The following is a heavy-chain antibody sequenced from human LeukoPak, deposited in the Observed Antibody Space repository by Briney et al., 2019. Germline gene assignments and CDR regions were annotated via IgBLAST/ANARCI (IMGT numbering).Heavy chain of an antibody. D-gene: IGHD6-19*01. CDR1: GGSISSSNW. CDR2: IYHSGST. CDR3: ASSIAVAGSGWFDP. J-gene: IGHJ5*02. Sequence: SETLSLTCAVSGGSISSSNWWSWVRQPPGKGLEWIGEIYHSGSTNYNPSLKSRVTISVDTSKNQFSLKLSSVTAADTAVYYCASSIAVAGSGWFDPWGQGTLVTVSS. V-gene: IGHV4-4*02.